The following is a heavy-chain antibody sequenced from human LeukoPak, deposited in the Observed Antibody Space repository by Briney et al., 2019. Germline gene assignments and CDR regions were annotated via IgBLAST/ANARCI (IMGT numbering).Heavy chain of an antibody. CDR3: AKGLSRTTVITYSDY. J-gene: IGHJ4*02. Sequence: GGSLRLSCAASGFTFSSYAMSWVRQAPEKGLEWVSAISGSGGSTYYADSVKGRFTISRDNSKNTLYLQMNSLRAEDTAVYYCAKGLSRTTVITYSDYWGQGTLVTVSS. CDR1: GFTFSSYA. V-gene: IGHV3-23*01. CDR2: ISGSGGST. D-gene: IGHD4-17*01.